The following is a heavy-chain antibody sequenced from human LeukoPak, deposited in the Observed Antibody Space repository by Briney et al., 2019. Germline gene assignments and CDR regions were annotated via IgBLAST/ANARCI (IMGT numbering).Heavy chain of an antibody. Sequence: SETLSLTCTVSGGSISSYYWSWIRQPAGKGLEWIGRIYTSGSTNYNPSLKSRVTMSVDTSKNQFSLKLSSVTAADTAVYYCASIVVVTAADPSDALDIWGQGTMVTVSS. J-gene: IGHJ3*02. CDR3: ASIVVVTAADPSDALDI. CDR1: GGSISSYY. D-gene: IGHD2-21*02. CDR2: IYTSGST. V-gene: IGHV4-4*07.